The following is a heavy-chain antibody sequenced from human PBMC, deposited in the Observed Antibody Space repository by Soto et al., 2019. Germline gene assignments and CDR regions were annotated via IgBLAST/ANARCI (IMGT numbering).Heavy chain of an antibody. D-gene: IGHD3-22*01. V-gene: IGHV3-30*18. CDR3: AQDISHDSSGYYWEALGDY. CDR2: ISYDGSNK. J-gene: IGHJ4*02. CDR1: GFTFSSYG. Sequence: QVQLVESGGGVVQPGRSLRLSCAASGFTFSSYGMHWVRQAPGKGLEWVAVISYDGSNKYYADSVKGRFTISRDNSKNTLYLQMNSLRAEDTAVYYCAQDISHDSSGYYWEALGDYWGQGTLVTVSS.